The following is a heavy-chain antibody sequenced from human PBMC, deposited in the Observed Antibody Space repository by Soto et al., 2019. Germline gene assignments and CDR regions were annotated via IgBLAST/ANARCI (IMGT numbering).Heavy chain of an antibody. D-gene: IGHD3-22*01. CDR1: GGTFSRHA. Sequence: QVQLVQSGAEVRKPGSSVKVSCRASGGTFSRHAISWVRQAPGQGLEWMGGIIPIFGTANHAQKFQGRVTIIADESTSTVYMELSSLRSEAMAIYYCVRGWRYDSNDYYYAYWGQGTLVIVSS. CDR2: IIPIFGTA. CDR3: VRGWRYDSNDYYYAY. V-gene: IGHV1-69*01. J-gene: IGHJ4*02.